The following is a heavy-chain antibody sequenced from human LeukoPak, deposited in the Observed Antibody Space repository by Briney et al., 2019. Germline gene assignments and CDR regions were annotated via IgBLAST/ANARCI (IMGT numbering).Heavy chain of an antibody. CDR2: INRDGSEK. J-gene: IGHJ4*02. CDR3: AKEKDVAVADC. Sequence: PGGSLRLSCAASRFTFNTYWMSWVRRAPGKGLEWVATINRDGSEKYYVDPVKGRFTISRDNAKNSLYLQMNSLRAEDTAVYYCAKEKDVAVADCWGQGTLVTVSS. D-gene: IGHD6-19*01. CDR1: RFTFNTYW. V-gene: IGHV3-7*03.